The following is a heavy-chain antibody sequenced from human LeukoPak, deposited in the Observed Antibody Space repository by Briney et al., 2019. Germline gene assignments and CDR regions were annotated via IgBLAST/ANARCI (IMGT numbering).Heavy chain of an antibody. D-gene: IGHD1-1*01. CDR1: AYSISSGYY. CDR3: ARARTVNWFDP. Sequence: SETLSLTCTVSAYSISSGYYWGWIRQPPGKGLECIGTIYHSGSTYYNPSLKSRVTISVDTSKNQFSLRLSSVTAADTAVYYCARARTVNWFDPWGQGTLVTVSS. CDR2: IYHSGST. J-gene: IGHJ5*02. V-gene: IGHV4-38-2*02.